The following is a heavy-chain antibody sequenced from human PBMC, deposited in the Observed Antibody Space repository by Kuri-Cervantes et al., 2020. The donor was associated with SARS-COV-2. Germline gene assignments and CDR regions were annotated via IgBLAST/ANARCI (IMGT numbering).Heavy chain of an antibody. CDR1: GYSISSGYY. CDR2: IYHSGST. V-gene: IGHV4-38-2*01. Sequence: SQTLSLTCAVSGYSISSGYYWGRIRQPPGKGLEWIGSIYHSGSTYYNPSLKSRVTISVDTSKNQFSLKLSSVTAADTAVYYCARHVGYCSSTSCRQGIWFDPWGQGTLVTVSS. J-gene: IGHJ5*02. D-gene: IGHD2-2*01. CDR3: ARHVGYCSSTSCRQGIWFDP.